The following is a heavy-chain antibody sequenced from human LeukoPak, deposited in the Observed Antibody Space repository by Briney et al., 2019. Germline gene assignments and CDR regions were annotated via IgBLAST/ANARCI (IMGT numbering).Heavy chain of an antibody. CDR2: VNPHSGVT. V-gene: IGHV1-2*02. Sequence: ASVKVSCKASGYTFTGSYMHWVRQAPGQGLEWMGWVNPHSGVTHYAPKFHGRVTMTRDTSISTAYMEVSRLRSDDTAVYYCAALWGYGHENFGYWGQGTLVTVSS. J-gene: IGHJ4*02. D-gene: IGHD5-18*01. CDR3: AALWGYGHENFGY. CDR1: GYTFTGSY.